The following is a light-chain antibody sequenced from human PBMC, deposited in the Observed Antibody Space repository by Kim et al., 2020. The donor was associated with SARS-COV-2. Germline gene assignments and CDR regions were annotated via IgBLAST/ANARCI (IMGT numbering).Light chain of an antibody. CDR3: QQYNSYPFT. V-gene: IGKV1-5*03. CDR2: KAS. Sequence: DIQMTQSPSTLSASVGDRVTITCRASQSISSWLAWYQQKPGKAPKLLIYKASSLESGVPSRFSGSGSGTEFTLTISSLQPDDFATYDCQQYNSYPFTFCQGTKLEI. J-gene: IGKJ2*01. CDR1: QSISSW.